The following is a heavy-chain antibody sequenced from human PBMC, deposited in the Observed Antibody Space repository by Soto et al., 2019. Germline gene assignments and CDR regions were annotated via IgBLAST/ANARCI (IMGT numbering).Heavy chain of an antibody. D-gene: IGHD4-4*01. V-gene: IGHV4-4*07. CDR3: AREGLTTGSGVDV. CDR1: GGSIRNYY. CDR2: IYASGST. J-gene: IGHJ6*02. Sequence: TLSLTCTVSGGSIRNYYLSWIRQPAGERLEWIGRIYASGSTNHNPSLKSRVSMSVDTSRNQFSLRLYFVTAADTAVYYCAREGLTTGSGVDVWGQGTTVTVSS.